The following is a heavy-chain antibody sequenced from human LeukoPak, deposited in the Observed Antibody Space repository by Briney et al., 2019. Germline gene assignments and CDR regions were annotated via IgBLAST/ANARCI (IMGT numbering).Heavy chain of an antibody. CDR3: ARDPPYGGQLFDY. CDR1: RFTFSSYA. CDR2: ISGSGGST. D-gene: IGHD4-23*01. Sequence: QPGASLRLSCAASRFTFSSYAMSWVRQAPGKGLEWVSAISGSGGSTYYADSVKGRFTISRDNSKNTLYLQMDSLRAEDTAVYYCARDPPYGGQLFDYGGQGTLVAVSA. J-gene: IGHJ4*02. V-gene: IGHV3-23*01.